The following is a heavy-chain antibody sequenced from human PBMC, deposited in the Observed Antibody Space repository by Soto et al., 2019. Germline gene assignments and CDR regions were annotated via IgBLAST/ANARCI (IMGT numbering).Heavy chain of an antibody. D-gene: IGHD3-9*01. V-gene: IGHV4-59*01. CDR3: ARLGVADYDILTGYRGGYYYYGMDV. Sequence: TSETLSLTCTVSGGSISSYYWSWIRQPPGKGLEWIGYIYYSGSTNYNPSLKSRVTISVDTSKNQFSLKLSSVTAADTAVYYCARLGVADYDILTGYRGGYYYYGMDVWGQGTTVTVSS. CDR1: GGSISSYY. J-gene: IGHJ6*02. CDR2: IYYSGST.